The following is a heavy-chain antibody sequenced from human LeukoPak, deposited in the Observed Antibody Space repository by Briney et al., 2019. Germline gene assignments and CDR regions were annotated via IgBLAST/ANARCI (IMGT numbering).Heavy chain of an antibody. CDR3: AGPLAVAALFDP. J-gene: IGHJ5*02. CDR1: GFTFSSYA. Sequence: GGSLRLSCAASGFTFSSYAMSWVRQAPGKGLEWVSAISGSGGSTYYADSVKGRFTISRGNSKNTLYLQMNSLRAEDTAVYYCAGPLAVAALFDPWGQGTLVTVSS. D-gene: IGHD6-19*01. CDR2: ISGSGGST. V-gene: IGHV3-23*01.